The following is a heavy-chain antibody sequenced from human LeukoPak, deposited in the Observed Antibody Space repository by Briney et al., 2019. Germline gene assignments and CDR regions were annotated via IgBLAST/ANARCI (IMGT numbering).Heavy chain of an antibody. Sequence: SETLSLTCTVSGGSISRGDYYWSWIRQPPGKGLEWIGYIYYSGSTYYNPSLKSRVTISVDTSKNQFSLKLSSVTAADTAVYYCARASQGWFDPWGQGTLVTVSS. CDR2: IYYSGST. CDR1: GGSISRGDYY. V-gene: IGHV4-30-4*01. CDR3: ARASQGWFDP. J-gene: IGHJ5*02.